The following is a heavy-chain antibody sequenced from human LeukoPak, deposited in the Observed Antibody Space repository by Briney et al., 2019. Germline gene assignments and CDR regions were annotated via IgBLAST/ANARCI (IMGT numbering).Heavy chain of an antibody. CDR3: ARGRGCGYYLPYYYYYMDV. J-gene: IGHJ6*03. V-gene: IGHV4-34*01. Sequence: SETLSLTCAVYGGSFSGYYWSWIRQPPGKGLEWIGEINHSGSTNYNPSLKSRVTISVDTSKNQFSLKLSSVTAADTAVYYCARGRGCGYYLPYYYYYMDVWGKGTTVTVSS. CDR1: GGSFSGYY. CDR2: INHSGST. D-gene: IGHD3-22*01.